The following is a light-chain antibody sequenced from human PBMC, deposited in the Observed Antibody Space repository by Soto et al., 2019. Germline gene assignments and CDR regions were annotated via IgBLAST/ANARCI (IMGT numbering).Light chain of an antibody. CDR3: HQYNNWPPYT. Sequence: EIVMTQSPATLSVSPGERVTLSCRASQSVSNNLAWYQHKPGQAPRLLIYGASTRATGIPARFSGSGSGTGFTLTISSLQSEDFAIYYWHQYNNWPPYTFGQGTKLEIK. V-gene: IGKV3-15*01. CDR1: QSVSNN. CDR2: GAS. J-gene: IGKJ2*01.